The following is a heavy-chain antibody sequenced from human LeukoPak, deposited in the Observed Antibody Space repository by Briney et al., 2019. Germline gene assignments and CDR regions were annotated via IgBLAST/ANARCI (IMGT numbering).Heavy chain of an antibody. CDR2: INHSGST. V-gene: IGHV4-34*01. J-gene: IGHJ4*02. CDR3: ARGWRQLWFQRVFDY. D-gene: IGHD5-18*01. CDR1: GGSFSGYY. Sequence: SETLSLTCAVSGGSFSGYYWSWIRQPPGKGLEWIGEINHSGSTNYNPSLKSRVTISVDTSKNQFSLKLSSVTAADTAVYYCARGWRQLWFQRVFDYWGQGTLVTVSS.